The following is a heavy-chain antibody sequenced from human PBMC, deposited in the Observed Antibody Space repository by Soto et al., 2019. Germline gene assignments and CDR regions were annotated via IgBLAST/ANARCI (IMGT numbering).Heavy chain of an antibody. CDR3: ARDSVVVVAATPPGNVPDY. V-gene: IGHV3-33*01. CDR2: IWYDGSNK. Sequence: GLEWVAVIWYDGSNKYYADSVKGRFTISRDNSKNTLYLQMNSLRAEDTAVYYCARDSVVVVAATPPGNVPDYWGQGTLVTVXS. J-gene: IGHJ4*02. D-gene: IGHD2-15*01.